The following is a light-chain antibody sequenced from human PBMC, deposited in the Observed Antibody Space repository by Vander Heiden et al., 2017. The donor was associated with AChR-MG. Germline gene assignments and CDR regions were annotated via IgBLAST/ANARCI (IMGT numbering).Light chain of an antibody. J-gene: IGKJ1*01. Sequence: EIVMTQSPATLSVSPGERTTLSCRASQSVSSNLAWYQQKPGQTPRLLIYGASTRATGIPARFSGSGSGTEFTLTISSLQSEDFAVYYCQQYNNWPEGTFGQRTKVEIK. CDR3: QQYNNWPEGT. CDR1: QSVSSN. CDR2: GAS. V-gene: IGKV3-15*01.